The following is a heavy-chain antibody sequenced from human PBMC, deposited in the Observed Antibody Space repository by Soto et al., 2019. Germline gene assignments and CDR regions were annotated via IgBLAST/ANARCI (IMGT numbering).Heavy chain of an antibody. D-gene: IGHD3-22*01. CDR1: GFTFSSYS. CDR2: ISSSSSTI. CDR3: ARDLFTRGLPKIYDSSEYFDY. V-gene: IGHV3-48*02. J-gene: IGHJ4*02. Sequence: PGGSLRLSCAASGFTFSSYSMNWVRQAPGKGLEWVSYISSSSSTIYYADSVKGRFTISRDNAKDSLYLQMNSLRDEDTAVYYCARDLFTRGLPKIYDSSEYFDYWGQGTLVTVSS.